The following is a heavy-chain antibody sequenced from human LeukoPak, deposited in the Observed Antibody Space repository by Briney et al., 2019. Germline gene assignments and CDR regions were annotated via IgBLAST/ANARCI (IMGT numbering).Heavy chain of an antibody. CDR3: ARAPGSGEINFDY. Sequence: SVKVSCKASGGTFSSYAINWVRQAPGQGLEWMGKIIPILNIAHYAQKFQGRVTITADKSTSTAYMDLSSLRSEDTAAYYCARAPGSGEINFDYWGQGTLVTVSS. V-gene: IGHV1-69*04. CDR1: GGTFSSYA. J-gene: IGHJ4*02. D-gene: IGHD2-15*01. CDR2: IIPILNIA.